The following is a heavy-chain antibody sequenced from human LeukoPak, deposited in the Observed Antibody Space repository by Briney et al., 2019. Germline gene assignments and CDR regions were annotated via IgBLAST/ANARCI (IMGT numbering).Heavy chain of an antibody. CDR2: IRADAVTT. CDR1: GFIFSHHG. CDR3: AKDPSVLRYFDWLFDNWFDP. Sequence: GGSLRLSCATSGFIFSHHGMNWVRQAPGKGLEWVSGIRADAVTTYYADSVKGRFIISRDNSKNTVYLQMNSLRAEDTAVYYCAKDPSVLRYFDWLFDNWFDPWGQGTLVTVSS. D-gene: IGHD3-9*01. V-gene: IGHV3-23*01. J-gene: IGHJ5*02.